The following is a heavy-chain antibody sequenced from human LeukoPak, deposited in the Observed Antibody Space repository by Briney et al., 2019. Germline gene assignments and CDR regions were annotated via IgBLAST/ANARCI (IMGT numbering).Heavy chain of an antibody. V-gene: IGHV4-38-2*02. J-gene: IGHJ4*02. CDR3: ARDRTGATPGYDY. CDR2: IHHTGDT. D-gene: IGHD1-26*01. CDR1: GHSINSGYH. Sequence: SSETLSLTCTVSGHSINSGYHWGWIRQPPGKGLEWIATIHHTGDTYYNPSLKSRVAISLDTSKNQFSLRLTSVTAADTAVYYCARDRTGATPGYDYWGQGTLVTVSS.